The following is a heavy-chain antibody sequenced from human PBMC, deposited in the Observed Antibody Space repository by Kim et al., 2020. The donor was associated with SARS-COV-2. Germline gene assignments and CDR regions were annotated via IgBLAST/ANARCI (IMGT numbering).Heavy chain of an antibody. J-gene: IGHJ6*04. V-gene: IGHV1-18*01. CDR3: ARDPEEYDFWSGYPPLDV. D-gene: IGHD3-3*01. Sequence: ASVKVSCKASGYTFTSYGISWVRQAPGQGLEWMGWISAYNGNTNYAQKLQGRVTMTTDTSTSTAYMELRSLRSDDTAVYYCARDPEEYDFWSGYPPLDVWGKGTTVTVSS. CDR1: GYTFTSYG. CDR2: ISAYNGNT.